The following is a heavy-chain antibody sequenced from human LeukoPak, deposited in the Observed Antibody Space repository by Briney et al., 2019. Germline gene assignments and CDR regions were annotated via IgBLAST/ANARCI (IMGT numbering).Heavy chain of an antibody. CDR2: ITSTSSYI. CDR1: GFTFSSYS. D-gene: IGHD5-12*01. CDR3: VRRGPNNSGLDY. V-gene: IGHV3-21*01. J-gene: IGHJ4*02. Sequence: PGGSLRLSCAASGFTFSSYSFNWVRQAPEKGLEWVASITSTSSYIYYADSVQGRFAVSRDNAKNLLYLQMNSLRAEDTAVFYCVRRGPNNSGLDYWGQGTLVTVSS.